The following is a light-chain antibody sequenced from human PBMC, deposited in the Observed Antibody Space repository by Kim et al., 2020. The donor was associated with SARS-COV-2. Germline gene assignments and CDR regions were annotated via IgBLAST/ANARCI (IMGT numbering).Light chain of an antibody. J-gene: IGKJ2*01. CDR2: AAS. V-gene: IGKV1-39*01. Sequence: DIQMTQSPSSLSASVGDRVTITCRASQSISTYLNWYQQRPGKAPKLLIYAASSLPSGVPSRFSGSGSGTDFTLTISSLQPEDFATYYCQQGYRTFGQGTKLEI. CDR3: QQGYRT. CDR1: QSISTY.